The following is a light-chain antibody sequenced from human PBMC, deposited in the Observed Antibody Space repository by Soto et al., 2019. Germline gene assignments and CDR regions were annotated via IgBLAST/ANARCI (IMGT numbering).Light chain of an antibody. J-gene: IGKJ4*01. CDR2: GAS. Sequence: EIVMTQSPATLSVSPGETATLSCRASQSVNLNLAWYQQKPGQAPRLLIYGASIRATGIPARFSGSGAGTGFTLTINGLQSEDSAVYYCQQCVSWPPLTFGGGTTVEIK. CDR3: QQCVSWPPLT. V-gene: IGKV3-15*01. CDR1: QSVNLN.